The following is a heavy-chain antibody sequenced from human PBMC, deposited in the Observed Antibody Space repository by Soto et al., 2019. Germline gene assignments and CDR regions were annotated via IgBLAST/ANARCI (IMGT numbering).Heavy chain of an antibody. D-gene: IGHD4-17*01. V-gene: IGHV1-3*01. CDR3: ARGMTTVPNPPFDY. CDR2: INAGNGNT. J-gene: IGHJ4*02. CDR1: GYTLTSYA. Sequence: GASVKVSCKASGYTLTSYAMHWLRQAPGQRLEWMGWINAGNGNTKYSQKFQGRVTITRDTSASTAYMELSSLRSEDTAVYYCARGMTTVPNPPFDYWGQGTLVTVSS.